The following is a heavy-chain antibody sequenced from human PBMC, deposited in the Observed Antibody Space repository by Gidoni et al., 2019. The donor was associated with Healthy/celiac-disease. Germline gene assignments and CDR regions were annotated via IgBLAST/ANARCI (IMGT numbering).Heavy chain of an antibody. D-gene: IGHD3-22*01. V-gene: IGHV2-70*01. J-gene: IGHJ6*02. CDR3: ARSYDTYYYYGMDV. Sequence: QVTLRESGPALVKPTQTLTLTCTFSGFSLSTSGMCVSWIRQPPGKALEWLALIDWADDKYYSTSLKTRLTISKDTSKNQVVLTMTNMDPVDTATYYCARSYDTYYYYGMDVWGQGTTVTVSS. CDR1: GFSLSTSGMC. CDR2: IDWADDK.